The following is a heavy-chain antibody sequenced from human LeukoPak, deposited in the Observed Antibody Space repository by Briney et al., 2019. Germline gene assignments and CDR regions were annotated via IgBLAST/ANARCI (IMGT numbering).Heavy chain of an antibody. J-gene: IGHJ4*02. CDR3: AKVAPYYDILTGYYDY. CDR1: GFTFSSYA. V-gene: IGHV3-23*01. CDR2: ISGSGGST. D-gene: IGHD3-9*01. Sequence: GGSLRLSCAASGFTFSSYAMSWVRQAPGKGLEWVSAISGSGGSTYYADSVRGRFTISRDNSKNTLYLQMNSLRAEDTAVYYCAKVAPYYDILTGYYDYWGQRTLVTVSS.